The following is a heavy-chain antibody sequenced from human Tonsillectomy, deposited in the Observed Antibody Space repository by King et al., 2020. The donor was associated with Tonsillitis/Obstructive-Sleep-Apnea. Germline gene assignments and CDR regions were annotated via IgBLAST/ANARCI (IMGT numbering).Heavy chain of an antibody. CDR1: GYTFTTYF. Sequence: VQLVESGAEVKKPGASVKVSCTASGYTFTTYFMHWVRQAPGQGLEWMGIVNPSGGSTIYAQKFQGRVTMTSDTSTSTVYMELSSLRSEDTAVYYCARGAPDNSDDYGSWFDPWGQGTLVTVSS. J-gene: IGHJ5*02. CDR2: VNPSGGST. D-gene: IGHD3-22*01. V-gene: IGHV1-46*01. CDR3: ARGAPDNSDDYGSWFDP.